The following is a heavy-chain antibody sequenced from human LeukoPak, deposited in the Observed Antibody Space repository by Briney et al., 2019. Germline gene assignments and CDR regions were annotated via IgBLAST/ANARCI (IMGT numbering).Heavy chain of an antibody. J-gene: IGHJ4*02. Sequence: SVKVSCKASGGTFSSYAISWVRQAPGQGLEWMGRIIPIFGTANYAQRFQGRVTITTDESTSTAYMELSSLRSEDTAVYYCARDSTYYYDSSGYRDYWGQGTLVTVSS. CDR3: ARDSTYYYDSSGYRDY. CDR1: GGTFSSYA. CDR2: IIPIFGTA. V-gene: IGHV1-69*05. D-gene: IGHD3-22*01.